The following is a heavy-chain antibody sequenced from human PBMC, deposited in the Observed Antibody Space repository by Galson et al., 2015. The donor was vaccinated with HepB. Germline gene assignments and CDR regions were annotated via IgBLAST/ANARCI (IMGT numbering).Heavy chain of an antibody. Sequence: SCKASGGTFSSYAISWVRQAPGQGLEWMGGIIPIFGTANYAQKFQGRVTITADESTSTAYMELSSLRSEDTAVYYCARGTGDYGDYTPFFDYWGQGTLVTVSS. CDR1: GGTFSSYA. CDR2: IIPIFGTA. CDR3: ARGTGDYGDYTPFFDY. J-gene: IGHJ4*02. D-gene: IGHD4-17*01. V-gene: IGHV1-69*01.